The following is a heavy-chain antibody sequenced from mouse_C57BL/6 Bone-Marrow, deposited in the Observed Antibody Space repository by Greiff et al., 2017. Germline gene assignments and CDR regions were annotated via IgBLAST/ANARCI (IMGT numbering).Heavy chain of an antibody. CDR1: GYAFSSYW. CDR3: ARWGRETWFAY. CDR2: IYPGDGDT. V-gene: IGHV1-80*01. J-gene: IGHJ3*01. Sequence: VHLVESGAELVKPGASVKISCKASGYAFSSYWMNWVKQRPGKGLEWIGQIYPGDGDTNYNGKFKGKATLTADKSSSTAYMQLSSLTSEDSAVYFCARWGRETWFAYWGQGTLVTVSA.